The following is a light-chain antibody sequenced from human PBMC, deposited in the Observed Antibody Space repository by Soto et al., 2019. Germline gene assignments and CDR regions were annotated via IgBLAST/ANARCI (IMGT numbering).Light chain of an antibody. J-gene: IGKJ4*01. CDR3: QQYNNWPLT. CDR2: GAS. Sequence: EIVFTQSPGTLSLSPGEGATLSCRASQSINSFLAWYQQRRGQAPRLLIHGASNRATGFPARFSGSGSRTEFTLTISSLQSEDFAVYYCQQYNNWPLTFGGGTKVDIK. CDR1: QSINSF. V-gene: IGKV3D-15*01.